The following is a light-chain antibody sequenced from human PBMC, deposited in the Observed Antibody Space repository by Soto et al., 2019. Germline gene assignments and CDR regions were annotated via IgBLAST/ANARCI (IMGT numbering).Light chain of an antibody. CDR1: QSMSNY. CDR3: QQSYSIPRT. V-gene: IGKV1-39*01. CDR2: SAS. Sequence: DIQMTQSPSSLSASVGDRVTITCRASQSMSNYLHWYQQQPGKAPKPLIYSASTLQAGVPSRFSGSGSGTDFTLTISSLQPEDFATYYCQQSYSIPRTFGQGTTVEIK. J-gene: IGKJ1*01.